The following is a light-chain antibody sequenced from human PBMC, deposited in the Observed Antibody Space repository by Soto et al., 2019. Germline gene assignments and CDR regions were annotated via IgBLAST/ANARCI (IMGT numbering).Light chain of an antibody. CDR1: SSDVGGYNY. V-gene: IGLV2-14*01. J-gene: IGLJ1*01. Sequence: QSALTQPASVSGSPGQSITISCTGTSSDVGGYNYVSWYQQHPGKAPKLMIYEVSNRPSGVSYRFSGSKSGNTASLTISGLQAKDEADYYCSSYTSSSTLNYVFGTGTKLTVL. CDR3: SSYTSSSTLNYV. CDR2: EVS.